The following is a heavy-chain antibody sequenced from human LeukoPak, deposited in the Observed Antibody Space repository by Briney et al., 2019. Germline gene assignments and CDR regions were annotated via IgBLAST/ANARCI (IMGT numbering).Heavy chain of an antibody. CDR1: GGSISSYY. CDR2: IYYSGST. J-gene: IGHJ6*02. V-gene: IGHV4-59*01. Sequence: PSETLSLTCTVSGGSISSYYWSWIRQPPGKGLEWIGYIYYSGSTNYNPSLKSRVTISVDTSKNQFSLKLGSVTAADTAVYYCARDRAESSGYYYYYGMDVWGQGTTVTVSS. CDR3: ARDRAESSGYYYYYGMDV. D-gene: IGHD2-15*01.